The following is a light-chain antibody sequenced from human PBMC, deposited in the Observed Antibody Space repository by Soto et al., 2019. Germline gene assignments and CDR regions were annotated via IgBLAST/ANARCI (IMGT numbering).Light chain of an antibody. J-gene: IGLJ1*01. CDR3: ATWDDSLNGFYV. CDR1: TSNIGSNY. Sequence: QSVLTQPTSASGTPGQGVTISCSGSTSNIGSNYVYWYQQLPGTAPKLLIYRNNQRPSGVPDLFSGSKSGTSASLAISGLRSDDEADYFCATWDDSLNGFYVFGTGTKVTVL. V-gene: IGLV1-47*01. CDR2: RNN.